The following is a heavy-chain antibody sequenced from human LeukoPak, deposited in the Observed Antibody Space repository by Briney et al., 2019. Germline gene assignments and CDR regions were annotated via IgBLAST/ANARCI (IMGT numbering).Heavy chain of an antibody. CDR1: GFTFGSSA. V-gene: IGHV3-23*01. CDR2: ISSTGGTT. Sequence: GGSLRLSCAASGFTFGSSAMSWVRKAPGKGLEWVSTISSTGGTTYYADSVKGRLTISRDNSRNTLSLQMNSLRAEDTAVYYCASLDPFDYWGQGTLVTVSS. J-gene: IGHJ4*02. CDR3: ASLDPFDY.